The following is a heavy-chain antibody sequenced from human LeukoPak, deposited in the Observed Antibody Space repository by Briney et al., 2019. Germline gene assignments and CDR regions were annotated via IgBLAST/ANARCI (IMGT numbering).Heavy chain of an antibody. J-gene: IGHJ4*02. D-gene: IGHD3-3*01. CDR2: INHSGST. V-gene: IGHV4-34*01. CDR3: AGLNITIFGVVPG. Sequence: PSETLSLTCAVYGESFSGYYWSWIRRPPGKGLEWIGEINHSGSTNYNPSLKSRVTISVDTSKNQFSLKLSSVTAADTAVYYCAGLNITIFGVVPGGGQGTLVTVSS. CDR1: GESFSGYY.